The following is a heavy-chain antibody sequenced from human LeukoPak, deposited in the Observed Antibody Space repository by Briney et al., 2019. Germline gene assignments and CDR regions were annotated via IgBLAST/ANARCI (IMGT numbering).Heavy chain of an antibody. V-gene: IGHV4-39*01. CDR1: GDSISSGPYS. Sequence: PSETLSLTCTVSGDSISSGPYSWGWIRQPPGKGLEWIGNISYSGNTYYNASFKSRVTISVDTSKNQFSLKLRSATAADTAVYYCARRSNYFDYWGQGTLVTVSS. J-gene: IGHJ4*02. CDR2: ISYSGNT. CDR3: ARRSNYFDY.